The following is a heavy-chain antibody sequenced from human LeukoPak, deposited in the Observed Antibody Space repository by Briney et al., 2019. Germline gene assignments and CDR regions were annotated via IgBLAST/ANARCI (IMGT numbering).Heavy chain of an antibody. V-gene: IGHV1-3*01. CDR1: GFTFSSHA. Sequence: GGSLRLSCAASGFTFSSHAMHWVRQAPGQRLEWMGWINGGNGNTKYSQKFQGRVTITRDTFATIVYMELSSLRSEDTAVYYCTRVAGVGATVLDYWGQGTLVTVSS. CDR3: TRVAGVGATVLDY. J-gene: IGHJ4*02. CDR2: INGGNGNT. D-gene: IGHD1-26*01.